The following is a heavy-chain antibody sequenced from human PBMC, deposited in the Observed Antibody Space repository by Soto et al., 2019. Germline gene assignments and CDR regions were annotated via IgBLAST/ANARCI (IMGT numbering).Heavy chain of an antibody. CDR3: ATTLASYYYYGMDV. D-gene: IGHD1-1*01. J-gene: IGHJ6*02. CDR1: GDSIISNY. CDR2: IYNSGST. Sequence: SETLSLTCSVSGDSIISNYWSWILQPPGKGLEWIGYIYNSGSTNYNPSLKSRVTISVDTSKNQFSLKLSSLTAADTAVYYCATTLASYYYYGMDVWGQGTTVT. V-gene: IGHV4-59*01.